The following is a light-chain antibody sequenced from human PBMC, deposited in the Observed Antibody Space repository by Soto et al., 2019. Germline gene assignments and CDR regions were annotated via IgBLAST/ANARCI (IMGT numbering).Light chain of an antibody. Sequence: QSVLTQPASVSWSPGQSITISCTGNRSDVGGYNYVSWYQQHPGKAPKFMIYDVSNRPSGVSNRFSGSKSGNTASLTISGLQAEDEADYYCSSYTTSNTRQIVFGTGTKVTVL. CDR2: DVS. CDR3: SSYTTSNTRQIV. J-gene: IGLJ1*01. V-gene: IGLV2-14*01. CDR1: RSDVGGYNY.